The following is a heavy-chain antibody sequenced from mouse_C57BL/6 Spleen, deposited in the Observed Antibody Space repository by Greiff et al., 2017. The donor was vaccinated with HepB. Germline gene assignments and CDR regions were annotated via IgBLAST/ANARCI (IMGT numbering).Heavy chain of an antibody. J-gene: IGHJ4*01. V-gene: IGHV5-9-1*02. Sequence: EVKLMESGEGLVKPGGSLKLSCAASGFTFSSYAMSWVRQTPEKRLEWVAYISSGGDYIYYADTVKGRFTISRDNARNTLYLQMSSLKSEDTAMYYCTRGTGYYAMDYWGQGTSVTVSS. CDR1: GFTFSSYA. CDR2: ISSGGDYI. CDR3: TRGTGYYAMDY. D-gene: IGHD3-3*01.